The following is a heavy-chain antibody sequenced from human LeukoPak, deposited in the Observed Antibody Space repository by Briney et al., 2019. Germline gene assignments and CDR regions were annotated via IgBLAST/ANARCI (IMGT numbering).Heavy chain of an antibody. CDR3: ARDRGVYYDSSGYNY. CDR2: ISSSSSYI. V-gene: IGHV3-21*01. CDR1: GFTFSNYW. D-gene: IGHD3-22*01. J-gene: IGHJ4*02. Sequence: GGSLRLSCAASGFTFSNYWMHWVRQAPGKGLEWVSSISSSSSYIYYADSIKGRFTISRDNAKNSLYLQMNSLRAEDTAVYYCARDRGVYYDSSGYNYWGQGTLVTVSS.